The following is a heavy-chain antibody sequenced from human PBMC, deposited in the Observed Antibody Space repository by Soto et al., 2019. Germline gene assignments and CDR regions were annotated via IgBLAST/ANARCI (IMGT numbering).Heavy chain of an antibody. J-gene: IGHJ3*02. CDR1: GGSVSSSNW. CDR3: ARVQGVVVAADDAFDI. V-gene: IGHV4-4*02. Sequence: QVQLQESGPGLVKPSGTLSLTCAVSGGSVSSSNWWSWVRQSPGKGLEWMGEIYHSGSAHYNPSPKSRATMSLDKSKNQYSLMLTSVTAADTAVYYCARVQGVVVAADDAFDIWGPGTRVIVSS. D-gene: IGHD2-15*01. CDR2: IYHSGSA.